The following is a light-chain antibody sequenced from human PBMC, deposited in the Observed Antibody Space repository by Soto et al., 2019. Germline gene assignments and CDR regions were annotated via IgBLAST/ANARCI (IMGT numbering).Light chain of an antibody. CDR3: LQHNTYPLT. Sequence: DIQMTQSPSAMSASVGDRVTITCRASQAISHYLAWFHQRPGKVPKRLIYGASTLQSGVPSRFSGSGSGTEFTLTISSLQPEDVGTYYCLQHNTYPLTFGGGTKV. V-gene: IGKV1-17*03. CDR1: QAISHY. J-gene: IGKJ4*01. CDR2: GAS.